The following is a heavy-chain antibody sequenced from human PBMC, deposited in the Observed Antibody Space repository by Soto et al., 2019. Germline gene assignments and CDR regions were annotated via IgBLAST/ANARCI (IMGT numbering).Heavy chain of an antibody. CDR1: GGSISSGGYS. V-gene: IGHV4-30-2*01. J-gene: IGHJ5*02. CDR2: IYHSGST. D-gene: IGHD3-10*01. CDR3: ATVPGP. Sequence: QLQLHESGSGLVKPSQTLSLTCAVSGGSISSGGYSWSWIRQPPGKGLEWIGYIYHSGSTSYNPSLKSRVTLPVPRSTTPFSLKLSSVTAADTAVYYCATVPGPWGQGTLVTVSS.